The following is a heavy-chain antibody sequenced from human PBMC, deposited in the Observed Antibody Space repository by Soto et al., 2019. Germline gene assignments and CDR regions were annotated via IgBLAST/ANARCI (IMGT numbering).Heavy chain of an antibody. V-gene: IGHV3-49*03. CDR1: GLTFGDYA. CDR3: TREMDVLMVYATPPAGYFDY. D-gene: IGHD2-8*01. CDR2: IRSKAYGGTT. J-gene: IGHJ4*02. Sequence: GGSLRLSCTSSGLTFGDYAMSWFRQAPGKGLEWVGFIRSKAYGGTTEYAASVKGRFTISRDDSKSIAYLQMNSLKTEDTAVYYCTREMDVLMVYATPPAGYFDYWGQGTLVTVSS.